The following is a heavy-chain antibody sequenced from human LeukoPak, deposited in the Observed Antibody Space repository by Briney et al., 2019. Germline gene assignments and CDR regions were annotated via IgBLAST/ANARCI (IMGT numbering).Heavy chain of an antibody. CDR1: GFTFSSYS. CDR2: ISSSSSTI. D-gene: IGHD4-17*01. V-gene: IGHV3-48*01. J-gene: IGHJ4*02. CDR3: GRTGQVDY. Sequence: GGSLRLSCAASGFTFSSYSMNWVRQAPGKGLEWVSYISSSSSTIYYADSVKGRFTISRDNSKNTLYLQMNSLRAEDTAVYYCGRTGQVDYWGQGTLVTVSS.